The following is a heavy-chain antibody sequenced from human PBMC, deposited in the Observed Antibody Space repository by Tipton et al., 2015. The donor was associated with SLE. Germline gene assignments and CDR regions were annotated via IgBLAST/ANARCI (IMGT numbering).Heavy chain of an antibody. CDR1: GGSISSYY. CDR3: ARGKISWAIFVVRNYFDS. V-gene: IGHV4-59*12. CDR2: MSYSGST. J-gene: IGHJ4*02. D-gene: IGHD2-21*01. Sequence: TLSLTCTVSGGSISSYYWSWIRQPPGKGLEWIGYMSYSGSTNYNPSLKSRVTISVDPSKNQFSLRLTSVTAADTAVYYCARGKISWAIFVVRNYFDSWGQGTLVTVSS.